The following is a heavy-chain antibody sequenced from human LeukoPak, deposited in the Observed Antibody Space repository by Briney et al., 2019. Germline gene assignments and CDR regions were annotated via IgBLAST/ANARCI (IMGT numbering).Heavy chain of an antibody. D-gene: IGHD3-10*01. Sequence: SETLSLTCTVSGGSISSYYWSWIRQPPGKGLEWIGYIYYSGSTNYNPSLKSRVTISVDTSKNQFSLKLSSVTAADTAVYYCAGGYYSYYFDYWGQGTLVTVSS. CDR1: GGSISSYY. CDR2: IYYSGST. J-gene: IGHJ4*02. V-gene: IGHV4-59*01. CDR3: AGGYYSYYFDY.